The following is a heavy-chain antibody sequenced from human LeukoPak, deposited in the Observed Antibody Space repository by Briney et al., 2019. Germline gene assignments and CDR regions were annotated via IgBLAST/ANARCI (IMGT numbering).Heavy chain of an antibody. D-gene: IGHD5-12*01. V-gene: IGHV3-7*01. CDR1: GFTFSSYW. J-gene: IGHJ5*02. CDR2: IKQDGSEK. Sequence: PGGSLRLSCAASGFTFSSYWMSWVRQDPGKGLEWVANIKQDGSEKYYVDSVKGRFTISRDNAKNSLYLQMNSLRAEDTAVYYCARDSGSGYDDWFDPWGQGTLVTLSS. CDR3: ARDSGSGYDDWFDP.